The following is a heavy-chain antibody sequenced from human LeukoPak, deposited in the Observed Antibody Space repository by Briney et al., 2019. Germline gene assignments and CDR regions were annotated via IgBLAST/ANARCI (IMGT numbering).Heavy chain of an antibody. CDR2: ITYDGSNK. V-gene: IGHV3-30*04. J-gene: IGHJ6*03. CDR1: GFTFSSYA. CDR3: ARDSGSGSSLPRFYYYYMDV. D-gene: IGHD3-10*01. Sequence: PGGYLRLSCAASGFTFSSYAMHWVRQAPGKGLEWVAVITYDGSNKYYADSVKGRFTISRDNSKNTLYLQMNSLRAEDTAVYYCARDSGSGSSLPRFYYYYMDVWGKGTTVTVSS.